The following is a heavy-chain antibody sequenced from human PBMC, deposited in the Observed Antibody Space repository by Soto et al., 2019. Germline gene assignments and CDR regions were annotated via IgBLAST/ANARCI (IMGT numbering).Heavy chain of an antibody. V-gene: IGHV1-69*06. CDR1: GGVFSTYV. J-gene: IGHJ5*02. D-gene: IGHD6-19*01. Sequence: QVQLVQSGAEVRKPGSSVKVSCKTSGGVFSTYVITWVRQAPGQGLEWMGEIVPTFVTVKYAQTFRGRVTITADKGTRTSYMELSGLTFEDTAVYYCVRVGRHNSGNGGPWFDPWGQGSLVTVSS. CDR3: VRVGRHNSGNGGPWFDP. CDR2: IVPTFVTV.